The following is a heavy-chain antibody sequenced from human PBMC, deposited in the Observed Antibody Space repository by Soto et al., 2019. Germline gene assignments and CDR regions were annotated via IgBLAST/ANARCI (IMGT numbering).Heavy chain of an antibody. CDR1: GGSISSYY. V-gene: IGHV4-59*01. D-gene: IGHD5-12*01. Sequence: SETLSLTCTVSGGSISSYYWSWIRQPPGKGLEWIGCIYYSGSTNYNPSLKSRVTISVDTSKNQFSLKLSSVTAADTAVYYCARGGYVVGYYYYYYMDVWGKGTTVTVSS. J-gene: IGHJ6*03. CDR3: ARGGYVVGYYYYYYMDV. CDR2: IYYSGST.